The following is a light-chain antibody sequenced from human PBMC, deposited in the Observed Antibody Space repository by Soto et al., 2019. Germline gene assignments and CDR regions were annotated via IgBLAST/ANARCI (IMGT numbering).Light chain of an antibody. V-gene: IGKV3-15*01. CDR1: QSVSSN. J-gene: IGKJ1*01. CDR3: QQYNSWVS. CDR2: GAS. Sequence: EIVMTQSPATLSVSPGERATISCRASQSVSSNLAWYQQKPGQAPRLLIYGASTRATGITARFSGSGSGTEFTFTFNSLQSEDLAVYYCQQYNSWVSFGQGTKV.